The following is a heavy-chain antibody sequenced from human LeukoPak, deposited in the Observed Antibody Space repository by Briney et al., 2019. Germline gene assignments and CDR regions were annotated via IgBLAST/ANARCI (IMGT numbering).Heavy chain of an antibody. CDR1: GGSISSGGYY. CDR3: ARESSGYPFDY. D-gene: IGHD3-22*01. CDR2: IYHSGST. Sequence: SETLSLTCTVSGGSISSGGYYWSWIRQPPGKGLEWIGYIYHSGSTYYNPSLKSRVTISVDRSKNQFSLKLSSVTAADTAVYYCARESSGYPFDYWGQGTLVTVSS. V-gene: IGHV4-30-2*01. J-gene: IGHJ4*02.